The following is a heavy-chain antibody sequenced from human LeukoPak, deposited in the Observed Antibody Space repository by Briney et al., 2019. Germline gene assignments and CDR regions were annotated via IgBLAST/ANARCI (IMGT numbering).Heavy chain of an antibody. CDR2: ISSSSSYI. J-gene: IGHJ4*02. V-gene: IGHV3-21*01. Sequence: GGSLRLSCAASGFTFSSYSMNWVRQAPGKGLEWVSSISSSSSYIYYADSMKGRFTISRDNAKNSLFLQMNSLRAEDTAVYYCARDRQMATIDYWGQGTLVTVSS. CDR1: GFTFSSYS. D-gene: IGHD5-24*01. CDR3: ARDRQMATIDY.